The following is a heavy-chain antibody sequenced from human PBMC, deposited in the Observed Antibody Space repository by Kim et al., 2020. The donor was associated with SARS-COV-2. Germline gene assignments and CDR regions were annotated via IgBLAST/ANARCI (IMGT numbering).Heavy chain of an antibody. CDR3: ARDLSYDILTGYYNDPNWFDP. CDR1: GFTFSSYS. V-gene: IGHV3-21*01. D-gene: IGHD3-9*01. Sequence: GGSLRLSCAASGFTFSSYSMNWVRQAPGKGLEWVSSISSSSSYIYYADSVKGRFTISRDNAKNSLYLQMNSLRAEDTAVYCCARDLSYDILTGYYNDPNWFDPWGQGTLVTVSS. J-gene: IGHJ5*02. CDR2: ISSSSSYI.